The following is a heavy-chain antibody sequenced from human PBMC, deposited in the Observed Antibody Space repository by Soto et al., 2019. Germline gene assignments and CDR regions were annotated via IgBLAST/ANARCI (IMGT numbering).Heavy chain of an antibody. CDR2: ISRSSSYI. J-gene: IGHJ4*02. Sequence: EVQLVESGGGLVKPGGTMSLPCAASGFTFSSYSMNWVRQAPGKGWEWVSSISRSSSYIYYADSVKGRFTISRDNAKTALYLQMNSLRAEDTAVYYCARDGYKTVDGYDYWGQGTLVTVSS. CDR3: ARDGYKTVDGYDY. CDR1: GFTFSSYS. D-gene: IGHD5-12*01. V-gene: IGHV3-21*01.